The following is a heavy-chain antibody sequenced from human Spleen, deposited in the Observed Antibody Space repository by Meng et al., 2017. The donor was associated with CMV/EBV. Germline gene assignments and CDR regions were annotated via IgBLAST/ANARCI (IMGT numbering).Heavy chain of an antibody. CDR3: ARWLWSGPDP. Sequence: ASVKVSCKASGYTFTNCIFNWVRQATGQGLEWMGCMNPKNSDTASAQRFQGRVTITWNTSISTAYMELSSLRSEDTAVYYCARWLWSGPDPWGQGTLVTVSS. D-gene: IGHD3-3*01. CDR2: MNPKNSDT. V-gene: IGHV1-8*03. CDR1: GYTFTNCI. J-gene: IGHJ5*02.